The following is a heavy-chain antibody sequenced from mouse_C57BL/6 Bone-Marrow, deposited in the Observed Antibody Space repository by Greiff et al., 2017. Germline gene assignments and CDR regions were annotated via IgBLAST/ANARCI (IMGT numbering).Heavy chain of an antibody. CDR2: IDPSDSET. CDR1: GYTFTSYW. V-gene: IGHV1-52*01. Sequence: VQLQQPGAELVRPGSSVKLSCKASGYTFTSYWMHWVKQRPIQGLEWIGNIDPSDSETHYNQKFKDKATLTVDKSSSTAYMQVCRLTSEDSAVYYWARRDRYYAMDYWGQGTSVT. J-gene: IGHJ4*01. CDR3: ARRDRYYAMDY.